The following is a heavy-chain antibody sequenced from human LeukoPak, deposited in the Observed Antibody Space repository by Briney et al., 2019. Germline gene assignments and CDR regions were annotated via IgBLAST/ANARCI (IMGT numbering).Heavy chain of an antibody. CDR3: ARATAVAAPFDY. CDR2: INPSGGST. D-gene: IGHD6-19*01. V-gene: IGHV1-46*01. CDR1: GYTFTSYY. J-gene: IGHJ4*02. Sequence: ASVKVSCKASGYTFTSYYMHWVRQAPGQGLEWMGIINPSGGSTSYAQKFQGRVAMTRDTSTSTVYMELSSLRSEDTAVYYCARATAVAAPFDYWGQGTLVTVSS.